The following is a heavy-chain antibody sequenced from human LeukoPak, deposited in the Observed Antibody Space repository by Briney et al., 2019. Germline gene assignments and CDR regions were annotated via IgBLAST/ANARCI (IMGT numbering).Heavy chain of an antibody. CDR1: GGSISSYY. Sequence: SETLSLTCTVSGGSISSYYWGWIRQPPDKGLEWIGTIHYSGSTYYNPSLKSRVTISVDTSKNQFSLKLSSVTAADTAPYYCASRIAAPGGWFDPWGQGTLVTVSS. D-gene: IGHD6-13*01. CDR3: ASRIAAPGGWFDP. J-gene: IGHJ5*02. CDR2: IHYSGST. V-gene: IGHV4-39*01.